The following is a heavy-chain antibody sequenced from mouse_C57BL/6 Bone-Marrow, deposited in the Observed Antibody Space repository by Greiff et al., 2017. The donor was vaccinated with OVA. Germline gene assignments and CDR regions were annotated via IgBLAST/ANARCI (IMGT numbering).Heavy chain of an antibody. Sequence: VQLKQSGPVLVKPGASVKMSCKASGYTFTDYYMNWVKQSHGKSLEWIGVINPYNGGTSYNQKFKGKATLTVDKSSSTAYMELNSLTSEDSAVYYCARDHYYGSSPRYVDVWGTGTTVTVSS. CDR3: ARDHYYGSSPRYVDV. V-gene: IGHV1-19*01. J-gene: IGHJ1*03. D-gene: IGHD1-1*01. CDR2: INPYNGGT. CDR1: GYTFTDYY.